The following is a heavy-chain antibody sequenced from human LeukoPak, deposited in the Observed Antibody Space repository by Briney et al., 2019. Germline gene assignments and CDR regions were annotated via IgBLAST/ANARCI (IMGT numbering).Heavy chain of an antibody. CDR3: ARDLVVVTGLRTRGSFDI. J-gene: IGHJ3*02. CDR1: GYNFTSYY. Sequence: ASVKVSCKASGYNFTSYYMHWVRQAPGQGLEWMGIVNPSGGTTSYAQKFQGRVTVTRDTSTSTVYMELSSLRSEDTAVYYCARDLVVVTGLRTRGSFDIWGQGTMVTVSS. D-gene: IGHD2-21*02. CDR2: VNPSGGTT. V-gene: IGHV1-46*01.